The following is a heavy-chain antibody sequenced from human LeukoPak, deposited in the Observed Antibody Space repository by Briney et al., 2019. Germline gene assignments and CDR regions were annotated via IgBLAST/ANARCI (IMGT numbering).Heavy chain of an antibody. D-gene: IGHD4-23*01. J-gene: IGHJ3*02. CDR1: GGSFRGYY. CDR3: ARLGMTVVTPRAFDI. V-gene: IGHV4-34*01. CDR2: INHSGST. Sequence: SETLSLTCAVYGGSFRGYYWSWIRQPPGKGLEWIGEINHSGSTNYNPSLKSRVTISVDTSKNQFSLKLSSVTAADTAVYYCARLGMTVVTPRAFDIWGQGTMVTVSS.